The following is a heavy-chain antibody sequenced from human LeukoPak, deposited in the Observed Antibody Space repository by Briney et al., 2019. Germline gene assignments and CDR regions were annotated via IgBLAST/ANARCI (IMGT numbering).Heavy chain of an antibody. V-gene: IGHV4-4*07. J-gene: IGHJ4*02. CDR2: IYTSGST. CDR1: GGSISTYY. CDR3: ASGDYRGQGY. Sequence: SETLSLTCTVSGGSISTYYWTWIRQPSPKGMEWIGRIYTSGSTNYNPSLKCRVTMSVDTSKSQFSLKLSSVTAADTAVYYCASGDYRGQGYWGQGTLVTVSS. D-gene: IGHD4-17*01.